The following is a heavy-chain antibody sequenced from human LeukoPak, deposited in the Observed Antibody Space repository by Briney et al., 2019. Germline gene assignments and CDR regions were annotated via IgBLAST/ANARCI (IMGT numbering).Heavy chain of an antibody. V-gene: IGHV3-23*01. Sequence: GGSLRLSCVASGLTFSSYAMSWVRQAPGKGLEWVSAISGSGGSTYYADSVKGRFTISRDNSKNTLYLQMNSLRAEDTAVYYCAKASVVTPTDYWGQGTLVTVSS. CDR3: AKASVVTPTDY. CDR2: ISGSGGST. J-gene: IGHJ4*02. D-gene: IGHD4-23*01. CDR1: GLTFSSYA.